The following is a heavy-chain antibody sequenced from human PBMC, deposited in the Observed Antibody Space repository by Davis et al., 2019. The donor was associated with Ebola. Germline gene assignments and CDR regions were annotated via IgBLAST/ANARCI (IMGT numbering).Heavy chain of an antibody. D-gene: IGHD2-2*02. J-gene: IGHJ4*02. Sequence: PGGSLRLSCVASGFTFSSYGMSWVRQAPGKGLEWVAIISGSGDSTHYVDSVKGRFTISRDNSKNSLYLQMNSLRAEDTAVYYCARAPDKAYQALYRCFDYWGQGTLFTVSS. CDR2: ISGSGDST. CDR1: GFTFSSYG. CDR3: ARAPDKAYQALYRCFDY. V-gene: IGHV3-23*01.